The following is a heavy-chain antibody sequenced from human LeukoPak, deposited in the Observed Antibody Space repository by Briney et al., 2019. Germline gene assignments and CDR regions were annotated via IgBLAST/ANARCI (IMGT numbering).Heavy chain of an antibody. Sequence: GGSLRLSCAASGFTFSSYSMNWVRQAPGKGLEWVSYISSSSSTIYYADSVKGRFTISRDNAKNSLYLQMNSLRAEDTAEYYCARTTYYYGSGSYCPDYWGQGTLVTVSS. CDR1: GFTFSSYS. V-gene: IGHV3-48*01. J-gene: IGHJ4*02. CDR2: ISSSSSTI. CDR3: ARTTYYYGSGSYCPDY. D-gene: IGHD3-10*01.